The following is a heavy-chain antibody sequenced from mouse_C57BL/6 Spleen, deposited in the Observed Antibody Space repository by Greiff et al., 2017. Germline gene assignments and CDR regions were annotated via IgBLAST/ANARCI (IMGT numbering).Heavy chain of an antibody. CDR2: INPSNGGT. V-gene: IGHV1-53*01. D-gene: IGHD1-1*01. CDR3: AREGYYGSCNWYFDV. Sequence: QVQLQQPGTELVKPGASVKLSCKASGYTFTSYWMHWVKQRPGQGLEWIGNINPSNGGTNYNEKFKSKATLTVDKSSSTAYMQHSSLTSEDSAVYYCAREGYYGSCNWYFDVWGTGTTVTVSS. CDR1: GYTFTSYW. J-gene: IGHJ1*03.